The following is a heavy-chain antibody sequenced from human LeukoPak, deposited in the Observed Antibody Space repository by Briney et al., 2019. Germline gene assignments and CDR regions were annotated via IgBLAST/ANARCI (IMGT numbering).Heavy chain of an antibody. CDR2: FSHTGSP. CDR3: ARDRGGGWYFDL. CDR1: GASFSGYS. D-gene: IGHD3-16*01. V-gene: IGHV4-34*01. J-gene: IGHJ2*01. Sequence: SETLSLTCAISGASFSGYSWTWIRQPPGKGLEWIGEFSHTGSPIYNPSLKSRVTMSVDTSKNQFSLKLSSVTAVDTAVYYCARDRGGGWYFDLWGRGTLVTVPS.